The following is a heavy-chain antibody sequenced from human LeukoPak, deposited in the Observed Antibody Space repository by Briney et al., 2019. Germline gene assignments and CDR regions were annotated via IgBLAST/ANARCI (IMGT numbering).Heavy chain of an antibody. Sequence: SETLSLTCAVYGGSFSGYYWSWIRQPPGKGLEWIGEINHSGSTNYNPSLKSRVTISVDTSKNQFSLKLSSVTAADTAVYYCAREGFLGGGPWGQGTLVTVSS. CDR1: GGSFSGYY. CDR2: INHSGST. J-gene: IGHJ5*02. CDR3: AREGFLGGGP. V-gene: IGHV4-34*01. D-gene: IGHD3-3*01.